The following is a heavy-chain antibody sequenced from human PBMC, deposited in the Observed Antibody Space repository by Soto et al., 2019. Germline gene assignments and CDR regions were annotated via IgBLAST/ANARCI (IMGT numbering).Heavy chain of an antibody. V-gene: IGHV3-9*01. CDR2: ISWNSGSI. Sequence: SLRLSCAASGFTFDDYAMHWVRQAPGKGLEWVSGISWNSGSIGYADSVKGRFTISRDNAKNSLYLQMNSLRAEDTALYYCAKASEYPGSPDYWGQGTLVTVSS. J-gene: IGHJ4*02. CDR3: AKASEYPGSPDY. CDR1: GFTFDDYA.